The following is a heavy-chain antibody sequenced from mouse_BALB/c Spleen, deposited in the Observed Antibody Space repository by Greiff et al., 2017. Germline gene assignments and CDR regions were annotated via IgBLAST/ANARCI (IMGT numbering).Heavy chain of an antibody. CDR2: IDPENGNT. V-gene: IGHV14-1*02. D-gene: IGHD1-1*01. CDR3: ARSREYGSSSWFAD. CDR1: GFTFTDYY. Sequence: VQLQQSGAELVRPGALVKLSCKASGFTFTDYYMHWVKQRPEQGLEWIGWIDPENGNTIYDPKFQGKASITADTSSNTAYLQLSSLTSEDTAVYYCARSREYGSSSWFADWGEGTLVTVSA. J-gene: IGHJ3*01.